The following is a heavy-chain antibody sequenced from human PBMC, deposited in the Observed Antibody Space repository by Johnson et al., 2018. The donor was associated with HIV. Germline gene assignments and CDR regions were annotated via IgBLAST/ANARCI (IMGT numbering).Heavy chain of an antibody. CDR3: AKAVGGYAFDI. CDR2: ISYDGSEK. CDR1: GFTVSTNF. V-gene: IGHV3-30*18. Sequence: QVQLVESGGGLVQPGGSLRLSCAASGFTVSTNFMSWIRQAPGKGLEWVAVISYDGSEKYYADSVKGRFTISRDNSKNTLYLQMNSLRVEDTAVYYCAKAVGGYAFDIWGQGTMVTVAS. D-gene: IGHD1-26*01. J-gene: IGHJ3*02.